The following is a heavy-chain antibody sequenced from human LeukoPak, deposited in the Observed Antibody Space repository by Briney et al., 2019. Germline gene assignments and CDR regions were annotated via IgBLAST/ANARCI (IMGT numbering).Heavy chain of an antibody. V-gene: IGHV3-23*01. J-gene: IGHJ4*02. CDR2: ISGCGGST. CDR1: GFTFSSYA. CDR3: AKDQLIETYYDFWSGYHKGDYYFDY. Sequence: GGSLRLSCAASGFTFSSYAMSWVRQAPGKGLEWVSAISGCGGSTYYADSVKGRFTISRDNSKNTLYLQMNSLRAEDTAVYYCAKDQLIETYYDFWSGYHKGDYYFDYWGQGTLVTVSS. D-gene: IGHD3-3*01.